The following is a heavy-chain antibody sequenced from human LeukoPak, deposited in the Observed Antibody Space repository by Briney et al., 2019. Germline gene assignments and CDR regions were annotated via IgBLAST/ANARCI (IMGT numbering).Heavy chain of an antibody. CDR3: ARGKSGGYDFWSGYYDTKYYFDY. D-gene: IGHD3-3*01. V-gene: IGHV4-34*01. Sequence: SETLSLTCAVYGGSFSGYYWSWIRQPPGKGLEWIGEINHSGSTNYNPSLKSRVTISVDTSKNQFSLKLSSVTAADTAVYYCARGKSGGYDFWSGYYDTKYYFDYWGQGTLVTVSS. CDR1: GGSFSGYY. CDR2: INHSGST. J-gene: IGHJ4*02.